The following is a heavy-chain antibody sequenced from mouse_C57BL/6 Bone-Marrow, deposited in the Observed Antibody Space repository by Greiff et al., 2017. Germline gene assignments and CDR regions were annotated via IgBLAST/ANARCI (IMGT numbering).Heavy chain of an antibody. CDR1: GFNIKDDY. CDR3: TTSLYYGDY. V-gene: IGHV14-4*01. J-gene: IGHJ2*01. Sequence: VQLKQSGAELVRPGASVKLSCTASGFNIKDDYMHWVKQRPEQGLEWIGWIDPENGDTEYASKFQGKATITADTSSNTAYLQLSSLTSEDTAVYYCTTSLYYGDYWGQGTTLTVSS. CDR2: IDPENGDT. D-gene: IGHD1-1*01.